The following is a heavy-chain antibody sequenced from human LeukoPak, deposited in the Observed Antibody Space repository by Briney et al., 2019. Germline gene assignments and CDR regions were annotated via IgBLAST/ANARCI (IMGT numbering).Heavy chain of an antibody. J-gene: IGHJ4*02. CDR1: GFTFSIYS. D-gene: IGHD5-18*01. Sequence: PGGSLRLSCAASGFTFSIYSMNWVRQAPGKGLEWVSYISSSGGTVYYADSVKGRFTISRDNAKNSLYLQMNSLRAEDTAVYYCSRLRGYSYGYADYWGQGTLVTVSS. V-gene: IGHV3-48*04. CDR2: ISSSGGTV. CDR3: SRLRGYSYGYADY.